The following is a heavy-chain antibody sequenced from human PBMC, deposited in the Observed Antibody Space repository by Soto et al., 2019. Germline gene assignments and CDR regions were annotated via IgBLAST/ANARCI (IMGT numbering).Heavy chain of an antibody. CDR3: AREYCIGVSCYGVDY. V-gene: IGHV1-18*01. CDR1: GDTFSTYG. Sequence: ASVKVSCKGSGDTFSTYGITWVRQAPGQGLEWMGWISGYSGETKYAQKFQGRVTLTTDTSTTTAYMELRSLASDDTAVYYCAREYCIGVSCYGVDYWGQGTQVTVSS. CDR2: ISGYSGET. D-gene: IGHD2-15*01. J-gene: IGHJ4*02.